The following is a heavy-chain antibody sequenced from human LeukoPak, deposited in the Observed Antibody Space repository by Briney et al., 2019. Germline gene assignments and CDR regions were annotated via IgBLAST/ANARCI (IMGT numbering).Heavy chain of an antibody. CDR1: GYTFTSYG. CDR2: ISAYNGNT. CDR3: ARDRSYCSGGSCSPTTFNY. J-gene: IGHJ4*02. V-gene: IGHV1-18*01. Sequence: GASVKVSCKASGYTFTSYGISWVRQAPGQGLEWMGWISAYNGNTNYAQKLQGRVTMTTDTSTSTAYMELRSLRSDDTAVYYCARDRSYCSGGSCSPTTFNYWGQGTLVTVSS. D-gene: IGHD2-15*01.